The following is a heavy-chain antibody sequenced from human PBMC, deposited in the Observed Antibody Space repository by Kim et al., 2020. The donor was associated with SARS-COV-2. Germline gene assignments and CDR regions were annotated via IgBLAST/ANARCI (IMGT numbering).Heavy chain of an antibody. D-gene: IGHD3-22*01. CDR1: GFTFSSYA. V-gene: IGHV3-23*03. J-gene: IGHJ6*03. Sequence: GGSLRLSCAASGFTFSSYAMSWVRQAPGKGLEWVSVIYSGGSSTYYADSVKGRFTISRDNSKNTLYLQMNSLRAEDTAVYYCAKTTYYYDSSGYSMDVWGQGTTVTVSS. CDR2: IYSGGSST. CDR3: AKTTYYYDSSGYSMDV.